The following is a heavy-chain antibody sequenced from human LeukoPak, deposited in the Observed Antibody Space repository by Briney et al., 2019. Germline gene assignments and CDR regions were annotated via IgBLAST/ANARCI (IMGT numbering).Heavy chain of an antibody. J-gene: IGHJ4*02. D-gene: IGHD3-22*01. CDR2: INPNSGGT. CDR1: GYTFTGYY. Sequence: ASVKVSCKASGYTFTGYYMHWVRQAPGQGLEWVGWINPNSGGTNYAQKFQGRVTMTRDTSISTAYMELSRLRSDDTAVYYCARSLPYYYDSSGYYPDYWGQGTLVTVSS. CDR3: ARSLPYYYDSSGYYPDY. V-gene: IGHV1-2*02.